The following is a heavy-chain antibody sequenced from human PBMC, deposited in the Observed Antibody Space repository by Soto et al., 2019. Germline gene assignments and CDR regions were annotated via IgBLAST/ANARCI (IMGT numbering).Heavy chain of an antibody. CDR1: GGSISSGGYS. CDR3: GRRVNSVVDP. V-gene: IGHV4-30-2*01. CDR2: ICHDGST. D-gene: IGHD1-1*01. J-gene: IGHJ5*02. Sequence: QLQLQESGSGLVKPSQTLSLTCAVSGGSISSGGYSWSWIRQPPGKGLEWIGYICHDGSTYYNPPLKSRVTISVDRSKNQFSLKLTSVTAADTAVYYCGRRVNSVVDPWGQGTLVTVSS.